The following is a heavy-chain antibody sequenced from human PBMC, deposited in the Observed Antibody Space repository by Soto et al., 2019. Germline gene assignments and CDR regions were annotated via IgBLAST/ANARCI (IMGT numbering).Heavy chain of an antibody. CDR3: ARSGYSSGWYHWYFDF. CDR2: INSGNGNT. CDR1: GYTFTNYG. V-gene: IGHV1-3*01. D-gene: IGHD6-19*01. J-gene: IGHJ2*01. Sequence: QVQLVQSGAEVKKPGASVKVSCKASGYTFTNYGIHWVRQAPGQRLEWMGWINSGNGNTKYSQKLQGRVTINRDTSASTAYMELISLRSEDTAVYYCARSGYSSGWYHWYFDFWGRGTLVTVSS.